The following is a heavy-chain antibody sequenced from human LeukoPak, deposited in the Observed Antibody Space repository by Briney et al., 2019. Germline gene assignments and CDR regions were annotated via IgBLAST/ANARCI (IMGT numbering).Heavy chain of an antibody. Sequence: GGSLRLSCAASGFTFSNYGMHWVRQAPGKGLEWVAVISYDGSNKYCADSVKGRFTISRDNSKNMLYLQMNSLRAEDTAVYYCAKSQYSRDGGFDYWGQGTLVTASS. D-gene: IGHD2-15*01. V-gene: IGHV3-30*18. CDR3: AKSQYSRDGGFDY. CDR2: ISYDGSNK. CDR1: GFTFSNYG. J-gene: IGHJ4*02.